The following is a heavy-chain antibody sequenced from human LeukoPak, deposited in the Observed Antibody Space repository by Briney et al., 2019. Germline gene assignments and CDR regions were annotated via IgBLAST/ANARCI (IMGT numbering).Heavy chain of an antibody. CDR1: GFTFSSYW. CDR2: INSDGSST. CDR3: AKVVSRSTWSGPTDY. Sequence: GGSLRLSCAASGFTFSSYWMHWVRQAPGKGLVWVSRINSDGSSTSYADSVKGRFTISRDNAKNTLYLQMNSLRTEDTAFYYCAKVVSRSTWSGPTDYWGQGTLVTVSS. D-gene: IGHD6-13*01. V-gene: IGHV3-74*01. J-gene: IGHJ4*02.